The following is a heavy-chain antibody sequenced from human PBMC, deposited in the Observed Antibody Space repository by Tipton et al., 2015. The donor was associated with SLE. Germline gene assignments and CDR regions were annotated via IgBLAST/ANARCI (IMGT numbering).Heavy chain of an antibody. CDR2: IYHSGST. CDR1: GGSISSGGYS. V-gene: IGHV4-30-2*01. Sequence: TLSLTCAVSGGSISSGGYSWSWIRQPPGKGLEWIGNIYHSGSTYQNPSLKSRVTISVDTSKNQFSLKLSSVTAADTAVYYCARGPLLDLWGRGTLVTVSS. J-gene: IGHJ2*01. D-gene: IGHD5/OR15-5a*01. CDR3: ARGPLLDL.